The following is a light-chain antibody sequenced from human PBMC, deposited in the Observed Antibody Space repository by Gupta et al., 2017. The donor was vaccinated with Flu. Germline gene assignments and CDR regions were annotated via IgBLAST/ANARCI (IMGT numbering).Light chain of an antibody. J-gene: IGLJ3*02. V-gene: IGLV1-44*01. CDR3: AAWDYSLNGWV. Sequence: QSVLTHPPSASATPGPRVTISCSGSNSNIGTNTVNWYQQLPGTAPKLLIYSNNQRPAGVPDRFSGSKAGTSASLAISGLRSEDEADYYCAAWDYSLNGWVFGGGTKLTVL. CDR1: NSNIGTNT. CDR2: SNN.